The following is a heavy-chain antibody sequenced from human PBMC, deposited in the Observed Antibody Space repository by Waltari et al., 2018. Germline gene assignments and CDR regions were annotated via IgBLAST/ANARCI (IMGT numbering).Heavy chain of an antibody. J-gene: IGHJ5*02. CDR1: GYSISSGYY. CDR2: IYHSGST. Sequence: QVQLQESGPGLVKPSETLSLTCTCSGYSISSGYYWGWIRQPPGKGLEWIGSIYHSGSTYYSPSLKSRVTISVDTSKNQFSLKLSSVTAADTAVYYCARALSGGDRPSWFDPWGQGTLVTVSS. D-gene: IGHD3-10*01. V-gene: IGHV4-38-2*02. CDR3: ARALSGGDRPSWFDP.